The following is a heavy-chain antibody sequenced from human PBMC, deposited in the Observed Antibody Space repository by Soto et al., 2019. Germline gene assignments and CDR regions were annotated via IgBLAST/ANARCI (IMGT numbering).Heavy chain of an antibody. CDR2: ISAYNGNT. CDR1: GYTFTSYG. CDR3: ARVCPFEAYVLRYFDFLSCSFDY. Sequence: ASVKVSCKASGYTFTSYGISWVRQAPGQGLEWMGWISAYNGNTNYAQKLQGRVTMTTDTSTSTAYMELRSLRSDDTAVYYCARVCPFEAYVLRYFDFLSCSFDYWGQGTLVTVSS. D-gene: IGHD3-9*01. V-gene: IGHV1-18*01. J-gene: IGHJ4*02.